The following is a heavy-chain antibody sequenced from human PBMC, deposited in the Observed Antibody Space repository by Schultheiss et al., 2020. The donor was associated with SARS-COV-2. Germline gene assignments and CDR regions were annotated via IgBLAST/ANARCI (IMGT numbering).Heavy chain of an antibody. J-gene: IGHJ6*02. Sequence: SQTLSLTCNVSGGSITSTDYYWGWIRQPPGKGLEWIGSIYYSGSTYYNPSLKSRVTISVDTSKNQFSLKLSSVTAADTAVYYCARADDFLGPTHYYYYGMDVWGQGTTVTVSS. V-gene: IGHV4-39*07. D-gene: IGHD3-3*01. CDR1: GGSITSTDYY. CDR2: IYYSGST. CDR3: ARADDFLGPTHYYYYGMDV.